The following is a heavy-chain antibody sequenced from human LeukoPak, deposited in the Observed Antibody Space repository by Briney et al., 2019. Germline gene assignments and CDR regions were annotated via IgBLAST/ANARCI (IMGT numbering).Heavy chain of an antibody. CDR1: GDSISTSSYY. CDR2: IYYSGST. V-gene: IGHV4-39*01. CDR3: ARSYYYDYRQIDY. J-gene: IGHJ4*02. D-gene: IGHD3-22*01. Sequence: SETLSLTCTVSGDSISTSSYYWGWIRQPPGKGLEWLGSIYYSGSTYYNPSFKSRVTISVDTSKNQFSLNLYSVTAADTAVFYCARSYYYDYRQIDYWGQGTLVTVSS.